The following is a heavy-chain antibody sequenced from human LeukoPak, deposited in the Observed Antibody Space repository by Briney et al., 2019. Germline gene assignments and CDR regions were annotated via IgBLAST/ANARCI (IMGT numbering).Heavy chain of an antibody. V-gene: IGHV3-7*01. CDR1: GFTFSSYW. CDR3: SRDRDYYAIDY. Sequence: GGSLRLSCAASGFTFSSYWMGWVRQAPWKGLEWVANIAKDGRGKNYLGSVKGRFTISRDNAKNSLSLQMNSLRAEDTAVYYCSRDRDYYAIDYWGQGTLVTVSS. J-gene: IGHJ4*02. CDR2: IAKDGRGK. D-gene: IGHD3-22*01.